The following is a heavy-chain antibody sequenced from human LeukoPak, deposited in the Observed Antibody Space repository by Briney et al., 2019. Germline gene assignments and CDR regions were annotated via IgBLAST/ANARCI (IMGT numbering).Heavy chain of an antibody. Sequence: GGSLRLSCAASGFNFSGWMSWLRQAPGKGLEWVANIKQDATAKYYVDSVKGRFTISRDNAKNSLYLDMDSLRAEDTAVYYCARLVWGTDRYFDLWGQGTLVTVSS. CDR3: ARLVWGTDRYFDL. J-gene: IGHJ4*02. V-gene: IGHV3-7*01. CDR1: GFNFSGW. D-gene: IGHD3-16*01. CDR2: IKQDATAK.